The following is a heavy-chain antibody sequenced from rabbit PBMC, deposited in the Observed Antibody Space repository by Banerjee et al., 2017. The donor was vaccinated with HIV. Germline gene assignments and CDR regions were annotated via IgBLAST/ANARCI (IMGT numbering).Heavy chain of an antibody. D-gene: IGHD4-1*01. V-gene: IGHV1S45*01. CDR1: GIDFSSYG. CDR3: ARDSSDWGWGKFSL. J-gene: IGHJ4*01. Sequence: QEQLEESGGDLVKPGASLTLTCTASGIDFSSYGISWVRQAPGKGLEWIACSYVGSGGSTYYASWAKGRFTISKTSSTTVTLQMTSLTAADTATYFCARDSSDWGWGKFSLWGPGTLVTVS. CDR2: SYVGSGGST.